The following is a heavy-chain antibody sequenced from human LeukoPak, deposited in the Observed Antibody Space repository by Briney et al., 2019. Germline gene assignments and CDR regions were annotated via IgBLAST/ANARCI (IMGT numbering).Heavy chain of an antibody. V-gene: IGHV3-11*04. CDR2: ISGSGTSL. D-gene: IGHD3-22*01. Sequence: GGSLRLSCAASGFAFSDYYMSWIRQAPGKGLEWISYISGSGTSLYYADSVMGRFTISRDNAKNSLYLQMTSLTAEDTAVYYCSRSAYYDGSGNYYDYWGQGTLVTVSS. J-gene: IGHJ4*02. CDR1: GFAFSDYY. CDR3: SRSAYYDGSGNYYDY.